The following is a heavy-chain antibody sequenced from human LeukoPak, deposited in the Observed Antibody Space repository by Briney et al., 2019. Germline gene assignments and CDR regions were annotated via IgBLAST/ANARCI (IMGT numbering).Heavy chain of an antibody. J-gene: IGHJ4*02. Sequence: SETLSLTCTVSGGSISSYYWSWIRQPPGKGLEWIGYIYYSGSTNYNPSLKSRVTISVDASKNKFSLKLSSVTAADTAVYYCARASIITIFGVDPYYFDYWGQGTLVTVSS. D-gene: IGHD3-3*01. CDR3: ARASIITIFGVDPYYFDY. CDR2: IYYSGST. CDR1: GGSISSYY. V-gene: IGHV4-59*01.